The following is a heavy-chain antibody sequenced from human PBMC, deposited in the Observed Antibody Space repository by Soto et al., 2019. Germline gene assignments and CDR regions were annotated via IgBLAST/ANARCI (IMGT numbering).Heavy chain of an antibody. J-gene: IGHJ5*01. Sequence: PSETLSLTCSVSGDSISNLDYFWAWIRQPPGQALEYIGYIYKSATTYYNPSFESRVAISVDTSKSKFSLNVTSVTAADTAVYFCARGRYCLTGRCFPNWLESWGQGALVTVSS. CDR3: ARGRYCLTGRCFPNWLES. CDR2: IYKSATT. CDR1: GDSISNLDYF. D-gene: IGHD7-27*01. V-gene: IGHV4-30-4*01.